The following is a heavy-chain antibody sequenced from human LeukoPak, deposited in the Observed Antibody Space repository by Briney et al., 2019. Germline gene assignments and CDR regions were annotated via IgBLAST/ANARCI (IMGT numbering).Heavy chain of an antibody. Sequence: SETLSLTCAVYGGSFSGYYWSWIRQPPGKGLEWIGEINHSGSTNYNPSLKSRVTISVDTSKNQFSLKLSSVTAADTAVYYCAASRGFLEWLLYYWGQGTLVTVSS. CDR3: AASRGFLEWLLYY. CDR1: GGSFSGYY. D-gene: IGHD3-3*01. CDR2: INHSGST. J-gene: IGHJ4*02. V-gene: IGHV4-34*01.